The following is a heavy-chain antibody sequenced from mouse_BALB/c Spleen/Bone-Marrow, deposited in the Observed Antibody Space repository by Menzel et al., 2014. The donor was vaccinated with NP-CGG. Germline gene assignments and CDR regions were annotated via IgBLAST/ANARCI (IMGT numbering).Heavy chain of an antibody. D-gene: IGHD2-3*01. CDR1: GDSITSGY. CDR2: ISYSGNT. CDR3: TTCDGFCFDF. Sequence: VHVKQSGPSLVKPSQTLSLTCSVTGDSITSGYWNWIRKFPGNKLEYMGYISYSGNTYYNPSLKSRISITRDTSKNQLHVLLFSVSTEDTATYFCTTCDGFCFDFWGQGNTLTLPS. V-gene: IGHV3-8*02. J-gene: IGHJ2*01.